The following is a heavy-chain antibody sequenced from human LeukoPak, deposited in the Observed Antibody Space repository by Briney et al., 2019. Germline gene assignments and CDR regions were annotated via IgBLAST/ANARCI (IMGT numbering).Heavy chain of an antibody. V-gene: IGHV4-34*01. J-gene: IGHJ4*02. CDR1: GGSFSGYY. CDR2: INHSGST. Sequence: SETLSLTCAVYGGSFSGYYWSWIRQPPGKGLEWIGEINHSGSTNYNPSLKSRVTISVDTSKNLFSLKLSSVTAADTAVYYCARVKSRYYGSGSSRDYWGQGTLVTVSS. CDR3: ARVKSRYYGSGSSRDY. D-gene: IGHD3-10*01.